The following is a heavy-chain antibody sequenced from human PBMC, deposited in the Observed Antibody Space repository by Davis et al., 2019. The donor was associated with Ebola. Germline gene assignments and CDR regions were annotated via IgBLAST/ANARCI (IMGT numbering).Heavy chain of an antibody. CDR3: ARCRVVVAAIYYYYYGMDV. Sequence: SETLSLTCAVYGGSFSGYYWSWIRQPQGKGLEWIGEINHSGSTNYNPSLKSRVTISVDTSKNQFSLKLSSVTAADTAVYYCARCRVVVAAIYYYYYGMDVWGQGTTVTVSS. V-gene: IGHV4-34*01. CDR1: GGSFSGYY. J-gene: IGHJ6*02. CDR2: INHSGST. D-gene: IGHD2-15*01.